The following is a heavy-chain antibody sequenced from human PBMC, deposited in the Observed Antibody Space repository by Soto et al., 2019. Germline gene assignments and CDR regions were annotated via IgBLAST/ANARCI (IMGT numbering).Heavy chain of an antibody. Sequence: GASVKVSCKASGGTFSSYAISWVRQAPGQGLEWMGGIIPIFGTANYAQKFQGRVTITADESTSTAYMELSSLRSEDTAVYYCAREDCSGGSCYSPSGYYYYGMDVWGQGTTVTVSS. CDR2: IIPIFGTA. CDR3: AREDCSGGSCYSPSGYYYYGMDV. V-gene: IGHV1-69*13. J-gene: IGHJ6*02. D-gene: IGHD2-15*01. CDR1: GGTFSSYA.